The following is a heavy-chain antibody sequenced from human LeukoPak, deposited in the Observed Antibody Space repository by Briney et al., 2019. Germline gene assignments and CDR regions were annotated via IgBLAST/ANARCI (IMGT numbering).Heavy chain of an antibody. CDR2: IYYSGST. D-gene: IGHD3-10*01. CDR1: GGSISSSSYY. Sequence: SETLSLTCTVSGGSISSSSYYWGWIRQPPGKGLEWIGSIYYSGSTYYNPSLKSRVTISVDTSKNQFSLKLSSVTAADTAVYYCARDIVDRGSGSYYHDYWGQGTLVTVSS. J-gene: IGHJ4*02. V-gene: IGHV4-39*07. CDR3: ARDIVDRGSGSYYHDY.